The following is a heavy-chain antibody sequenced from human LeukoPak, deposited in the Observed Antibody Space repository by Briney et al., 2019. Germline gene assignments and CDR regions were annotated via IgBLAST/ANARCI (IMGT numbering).Heavy chain of an antibody. CDR2: ISGSGGST. CDR1: GFTFSSYA. V-gene: IGHV3-23*01. D-gene: IGHD3-10*01. Sequence: GGSLRLSCAASGFTFSSYAMSWVRQAPGKGLEWVSAISGSGGSTYYADSVKGRFTNSRDNSKNTLYLQMNSLRAEDTAVYYCAKGTAYYYGSGSYPGVFDYWGQGTLVTVSS. CDR3: AKGTAYYYGSGSYPGVFDY. J-gene: IGHJ4*02.